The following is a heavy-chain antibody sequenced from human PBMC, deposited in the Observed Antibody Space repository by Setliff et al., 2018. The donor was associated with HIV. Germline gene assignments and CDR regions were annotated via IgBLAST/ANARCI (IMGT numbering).Heavy chain of an antibody. Sequence: ASVKVSCKASGYTFTNYAINWVRQAPGQGLECMGWINTNTGNPTYAQGFTGRFVFSLDTSVNTAYLQISSLKAEDTAVYFCARSVGYDLLTNYYRNWFDPWGQGILVTVSS. CDR2: INTNTGNP. J-gene: IGHJ5*02. CDR1: GYTFTNYA. V-gene: IGHV7-4-1*02. CDR3: ARSVGYDLLTNYYRNWFDP. D-gene: IGHD3-9*01.